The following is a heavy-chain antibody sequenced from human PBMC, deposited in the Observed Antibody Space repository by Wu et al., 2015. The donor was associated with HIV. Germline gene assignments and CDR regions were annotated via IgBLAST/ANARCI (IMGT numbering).Heavy chain of an antibody. J-gene: IGHJ4*02. CDR3: AREIQLLYQ. Sequence: QVQLVQSGAEVKKPGSSVKVSCKASGGTFNNYAISWVRQAPGQGLEWMGEIIPIFGTTAYSQKFQGRVTITADKSTSTAYMELSSLRSEDTATYYCAREIQLLYQWGQGTLVTVTS. CDR2: IIPIFGTT. V-gene: IGHV1-69*14. D-gene: IGHD3-10*01. CDR1: GGTFNNYA.